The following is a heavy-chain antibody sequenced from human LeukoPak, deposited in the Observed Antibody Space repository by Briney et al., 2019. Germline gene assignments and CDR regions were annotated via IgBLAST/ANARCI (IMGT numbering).Heavy chain of an antibody. CDR3: AALVVAATPYYYYGMDV. CDR2: INHSGST. CDR1: GGSFSGYY. Sequence: SETLSLTCAVYGGSFSGYYWSWIRQPPGKGLEWIGEINHSGSTNYNPSLKSRVTISVDTSKNQFSLKLRSVTAADTAVYYCAALVVAATPYYYYGMDVWGQGTTVTVSS. D-gene: IGHD2-15*01. J-gene: IGHJ6*02. V-gene: IGHV4-34*01.